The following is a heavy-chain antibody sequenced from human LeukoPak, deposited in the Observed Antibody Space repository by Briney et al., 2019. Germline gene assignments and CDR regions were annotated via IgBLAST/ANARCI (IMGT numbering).Heavy chain of an antibody. CDR3: ARGVAATYFDY. J-gene: IGHJ4*02. CDR2: IRQDGSEK. CDR1: GFTFSSYW. Sequence: GGSLRLSCAASGFTFSSYWMSWVRQAPGKGLEWVANIRQDGSEKYYVDSVKGRFTISRDNAKNSLYLQMNSLRAEDTALYYCARGVAATYFDYWGQGTLVTVSS. V-gene: IGHV3-7*03. D-gene: IGHD2-15*01.